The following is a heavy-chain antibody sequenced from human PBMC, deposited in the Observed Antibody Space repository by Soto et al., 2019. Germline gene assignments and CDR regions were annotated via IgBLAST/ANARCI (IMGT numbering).Heavy chain of an antibody. CDR1: GYSFTAYW. CDR3: TRQASSSFYYFDF. V-gene: IGHV5-10-1*01. CDR2: IDPSDSYV. D-gene: IGHD2-2*01. J-gene: IGHJ4*02. Sequence: PGESLKISCHASGYSFTAYWITWVRQMPGKGLEWMATIDPSDSYVDYSPSFRGHVTFSVDRSITTVYLQWNSLKASDSAMYFCTRQASSSFYYFDFWGQGALVTVYS.